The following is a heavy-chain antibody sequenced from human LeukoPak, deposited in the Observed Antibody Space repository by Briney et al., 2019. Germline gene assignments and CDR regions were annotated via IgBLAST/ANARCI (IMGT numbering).Heavy chain of an antibody. V-gene: IGHV4-59*01. J-gene: IGHJ5*02. CDR2: IYYSGST. Sequence: SETLSLTCTVSGGSISSYYWSWIRQPPGKGLEWIGYIYYSGSTNYNPSLKSRVTISVDTSKNQFSLKLSSVTAADTAVYYCAGDRGPSTSWLKGTWSAPGGQEPLVPVPS. CDR1: GGSISSYY. D-gene: IGHD6-13*01. CDR3: AGDRGPSTSWLKGTWSAP.